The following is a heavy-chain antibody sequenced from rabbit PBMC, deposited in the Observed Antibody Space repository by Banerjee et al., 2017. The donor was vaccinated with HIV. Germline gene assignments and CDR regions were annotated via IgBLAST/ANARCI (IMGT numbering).Heavy chain of an antibody. CDR1: GIDFRRWG. Sequence: QLVESGGGLVKPEGSLTLSCKSPGIDFRRWGISWVRQAPGKGLEWLACINSRSGDTVYATWEKGQFTISKSSSATVTLQMTSLTAADTATYFCARDLAGVIGWNFHLWGPGTLVTVS. V-gene: IGHV1S45*01. CDR2: INSRSGDT. J-gene: IGHJ4*01. CDR3: ARDLAGVIGWNFHL. D-gene: IGHD4-1*01.